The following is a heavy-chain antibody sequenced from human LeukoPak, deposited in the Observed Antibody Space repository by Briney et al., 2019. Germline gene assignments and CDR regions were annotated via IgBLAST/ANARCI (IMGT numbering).Heavy chain of an antibody. CDR1: GGSISSSSYY. D-gene: IGHD6-19*01. CDR3: ASIFDGGYSSGWSLYY. J-gene: IGHJ4*02. V-gene: IGHV4-39*01. Sequence: SETLSLTCTVSGGSISSSSYYWGWIRQPPGKGLEWIGSIYYSGSTYYNPSLKSRVTISVDTSKNQFSLKLSSVTAADTAVYYCASIFDGGYSSGWSLYYWGQGTLVTVSS. CDR2: IYYSGST.